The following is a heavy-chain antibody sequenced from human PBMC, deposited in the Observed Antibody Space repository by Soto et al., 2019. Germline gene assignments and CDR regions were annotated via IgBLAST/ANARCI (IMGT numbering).Heavy chain of an antibody. CDR3: ARGFIPENY. CDR1: GGSVSSGSYY. Sequence: PSETLSLTCTVSGGSVSSGSYYWSWIRQPPGKGLEWIGYIYYSGSTNYNPSLKSRVTLSIDTSTRTVFLELTSLKFDDAAVYYCARGFIPENYWGQGTRVTVSS. CDR2: IYYSGST. D-gene: IGHD2-2*01. J-gene: IGHJ4*02. V-gene: IGHV4-61*01.